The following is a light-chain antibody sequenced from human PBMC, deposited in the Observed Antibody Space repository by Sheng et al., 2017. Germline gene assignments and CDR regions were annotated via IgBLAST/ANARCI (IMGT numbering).Light chain of an antibody. CDR2: DAS. CDR1: ESVGNY. Sequence: DIVLTQSPATLSLSPGEKATLSCRANESVGNYLAWYQQKPGQAPRLLIYDASNRATGIPARFGGSGSGSHFTLTISSLEPEDFAVYYCQQYYSTPPRTFGQGTKIEIK. J-gene: IGKJ2*01. CDR3: QQYYSTPPRT. V-gene: IGKV3-11*01.